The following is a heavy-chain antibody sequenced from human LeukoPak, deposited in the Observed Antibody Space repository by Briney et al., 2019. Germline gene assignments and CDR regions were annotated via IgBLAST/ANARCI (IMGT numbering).Heavy chain of an antibody. J-gene: IGHJ6*02. CDR3: ARDHSVAGPYYYYYGMDV. V-gene: IGHV1-18*01. CDR1: GYTFTSYG. CDR2: ISAYNGNT. D-gene: IGHD6-19*01. Sequence: ASVKVSCKASGYTFTSYGISWVRQAPGQGLEWMGWISAYNGNTNYAQKLQGRVTMTTDTSTNTAYMELRSLRSDDTAVYYCARDHSVAGPYYYYYGMDVWGQGTTVTVSS.